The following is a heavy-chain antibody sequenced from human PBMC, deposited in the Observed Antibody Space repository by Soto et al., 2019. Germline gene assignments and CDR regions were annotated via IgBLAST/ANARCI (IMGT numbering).Heavy chain of an antibody. CDR2: IDPDSNT. V-gene: IGHV5-51*01. CDR3: ARRTYSSGWRHYFDY. J-gene: IGHJ4*02. CDR1: GFTFSIYG. D-gene: IGHD6-19*01. Sequence: GSLRLSFAASGFTFSIYGMHWFRQAPGKGLEWMGIIDPDSNTRYSPSFQGQVTISADKSINTAYLQWSSLKAADTAMYYCARRTYSSGWRHYFDYWGQGTLVTVSS.